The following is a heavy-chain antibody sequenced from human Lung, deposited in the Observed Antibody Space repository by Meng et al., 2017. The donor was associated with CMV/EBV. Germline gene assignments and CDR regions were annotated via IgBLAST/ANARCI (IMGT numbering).Heavy chain of an antibody. CDR2: IYYSGST. CDR1: GGSISSGGFY. J-gene: IGHJ5*02. V-gene: IGHV4-31*03. CDR3: ARTNYGDYNWFDP. Sequence: HRQESRPGLVKPSQTLSLTCTVSGGSISSGGFYWSWIRQSPGKGLEWIGYIYYSGSTYYNPSLRSRVAISIDTSKNQFSLKLTSVTAADTAVYFCARTNYGDYNWFDPWGQGTLVTVSS. D-gene: IGHD4-17*01.